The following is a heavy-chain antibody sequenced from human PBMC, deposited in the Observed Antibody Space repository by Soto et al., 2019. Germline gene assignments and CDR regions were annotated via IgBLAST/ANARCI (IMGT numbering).Heavy chain of an antibody. J-gene: IGHJ4*02. D-gene: IGHD3-16*01. V-gene: IGHV4-61*01. CDR2: ISYSGSS. Sequence: QVQLQESGPGLVKPSETLSLTCTVSGGSVSSGSYYWYWIRQPPGKGLEWIAYISYSGSSSYNSSLKSRVTISVDTSKNQFSLNLSSVIAADTAVYYCARGARLILGYWGQGTLVTVSS. CDR1: GGSVSSGSYY. CDR3: ARGARLILGY.